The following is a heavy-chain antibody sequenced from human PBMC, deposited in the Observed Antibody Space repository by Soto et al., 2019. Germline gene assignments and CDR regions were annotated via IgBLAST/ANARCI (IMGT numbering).Heavy chain of an antibody. Sequence: PGGSLRLSCAASGFTFSSYGMHWVRQAPGKGLEWVAVIWYDGSNKYYADSVKGRFTISRDNSKNTLYLQMNSLRAEDTAVYYCARVPVTKRGASDIRGHGIMVTVSS. CDR1: GFTFSSYG. CDR3: ARVPVTKRGASDI. V-gene: IGHV3-33*01. D-gene: IGHD4-17*01. CDR2: IWYDGSNK. J-gene: IGHJ3*02.